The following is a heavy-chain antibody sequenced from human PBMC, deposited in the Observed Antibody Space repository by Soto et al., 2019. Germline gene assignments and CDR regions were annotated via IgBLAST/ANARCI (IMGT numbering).Heavy chain of an antibody. Sequence: EVQLLESGGGLVQPGGSLRLSCAASGFTFSSYAMSWVRQAPGKGLEWVSAISGSGGSTYYADSVKGRFTISRDNSKNTLYLQMNIVRAEDTAVYYCAKHAVQEWLRFGYFDLWGRGTLVTVSS. CDR1: GFTFSSYA. D-gene: IGHD5-12*01. J-gene: IGHJ2*01. CDR3: AKHAVQEWLRFGYFDL. CDR2: ISGSGGST. V-gene: IGHV3-23*01.